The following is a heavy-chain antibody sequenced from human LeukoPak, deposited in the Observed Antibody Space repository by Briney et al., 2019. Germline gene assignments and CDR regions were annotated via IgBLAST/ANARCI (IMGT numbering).Heavy chain of an antibody. CDR3: AREKRARMAYYFDY. Sequence: PSETLSLTCAVSGGSISSSNWWSWVRQPPGKGLEWIGEIYHSGSTNYDPSLKRRVTISVDKSKNQFSLKLSSVTAADTAVYYCAREKRARMAYYFDYWGQGTLVTVSS. J-gene: IGHJ4*02. D-gene: IGHD5-24*01. CDR1: GGSISSSNW. CDR2: IYHSGST. V-gene: IGHV4-4*02.